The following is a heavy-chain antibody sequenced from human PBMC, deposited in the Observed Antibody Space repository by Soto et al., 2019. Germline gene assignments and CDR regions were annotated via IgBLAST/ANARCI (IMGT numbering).Heavy chain of an antibody. V-gene: IGHV4-61*01. Sequence: PSETLSLTCTVSGGSVSSGSYYWSWIRQPPGKGLEWIGYIYYSGSTNYNPSLKGRVTISVDTSKNQFSLKLSSVTAADTAVYYCARDERLYNYYYYGMDVWGQGTTVTVSS. D-gene: IGHD6-25*01. CDR1: GGSVSSGSYY. CDR3: ARDERLYNYYYYGMDV. J-gene: IGHJ6*02. CDR2: IYYSGST.